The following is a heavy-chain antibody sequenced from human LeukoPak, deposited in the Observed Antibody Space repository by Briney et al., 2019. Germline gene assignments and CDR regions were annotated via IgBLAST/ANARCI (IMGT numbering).Heavy chain of an antibody. Sequence: EASVKVSCKASGGTFSSYAISWVRQAPGQGLEWMGIINPSGGSTSYAQKFQGRVTMTRDTSTSTVYMELSSLRSEDTAVYYCAREVVGATKWDYWGQGTLVTVSS. D-gene: IGHD1-26*01. V-gene: IGHV1-46*01. CDR1: GGTFSSYA. CDR3: AREVVGATKWDY. CDR2: INPSGGST. J-gene: IGHJ4*02.